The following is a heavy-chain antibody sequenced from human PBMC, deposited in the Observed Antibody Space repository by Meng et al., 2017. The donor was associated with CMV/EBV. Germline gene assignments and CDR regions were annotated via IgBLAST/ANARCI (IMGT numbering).Heavy chain of an antibody. CDR1: GGSISSSSYY. Sequence: QLQLQESGPGLVKPSETLPLTCTVSGGSISSSSYYWGWIRQPPGKGLEWIGSIYYSGSTYYNPSLKSRVTISVDTSKNQFSLKLSSVTAADTAVYYCARYSGSYYSYWGQGTLVTVSS. J-gene: IGHJ4*02. CDR3: ARYSGSYYSY. V-gene: IGHV4-39*01. D-gene: IGHD1-26*01. CDR2: IYYSGST.